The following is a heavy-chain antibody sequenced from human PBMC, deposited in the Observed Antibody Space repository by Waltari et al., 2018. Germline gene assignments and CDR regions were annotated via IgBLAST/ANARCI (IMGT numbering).Heavy chain of an antibody. D-gene: IGHD1-26*01. CDR1: GFTFSSYD. Sequence: EVQLLEAGGGLVQPGGSLRLSCAASGFTFSSYDMRWVSQAPGKGLELVSVIYSGGSTYYADSVNGRFTISRDNSKNTLYLQMNSLRAEDTAVYYCAKYGSYYMYYYYYYMDVWGKGTTVTVSS. CDR2: IYSGGST. CDR3: AKYGSYYMYYYYYYMDV. J-gene: IGHJ6*03. V-gene: IGHV3-23*03.